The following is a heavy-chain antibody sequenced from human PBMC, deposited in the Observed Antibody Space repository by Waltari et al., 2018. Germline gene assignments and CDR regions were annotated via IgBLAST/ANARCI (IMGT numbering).Heavy chain of an antibody. Sequence: QVQLLQSGSDLKKPGASVKVSCRASGYKFGVYGISWVRQAPGQGREGMGWVMPYNDDKRYAQKFQGRLTMTTDTSTRTAYMQLRSLRSDDTAVYYCARDYWTTGSGRHLSFMDVWGKGTTVIISS. CDR2: VMPYNDDK. CDR3: ARDYWTTGSGRHLSFMDV. V-gene: IGHV1-18*01. CDR1: GYKFGVYG. J-gene: IGHJ6*03. D-gene: IGHD6-19*01.